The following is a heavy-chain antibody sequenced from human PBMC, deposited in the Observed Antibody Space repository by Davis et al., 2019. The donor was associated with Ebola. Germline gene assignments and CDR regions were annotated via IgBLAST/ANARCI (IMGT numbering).Heavy chain of an antibody. CDR3: ARDDWNQNWFDP. D-gene: IGHD1-1*01. CDR1: AGTFSSYA. Sequence: SVKVSCNASAGTFSSYAISWVRQAPGQGLEWMGGIIPIFGTANYAQKFQGRVTITADKSTSTAYMELSSLRSEDTAVYYCARDDWNQNWFDPWGQGTLVTVSS. CDR2: IIPIFGTA. V-gene: IGHV1-69*06. J-gene: IGHJ5*02.